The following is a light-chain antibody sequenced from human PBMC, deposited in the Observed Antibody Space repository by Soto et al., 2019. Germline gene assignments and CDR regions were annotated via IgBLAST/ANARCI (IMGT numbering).Light chain of an antibody. CDR1: SSDVGGYNY. CDR3: SSYAGSNREV. CDR2: EVS. Sequence: QCVLTQPPSASGSPGQSVTISCTGTSSDVGGYNYVSWYQHHPGKAPKFLIYEVSKRPSGVPDRFSGSKSGNTASLTVSGLQAEDEADYYCSSYAGSNREVFGTGTKVTVL. V-gene: IGLV2-8*01. J-gene: IGLJ1*01.